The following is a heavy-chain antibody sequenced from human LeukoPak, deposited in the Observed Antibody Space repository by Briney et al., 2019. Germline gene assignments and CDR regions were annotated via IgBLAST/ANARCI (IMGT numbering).Heavy chain of an antibody. Sequence: ASVKVSCKASGYTFTGYYMHWVRQAPGQGLEWMGWINPTSGGTNYAQKFQGRVTMTRDTSISTAYMELSRLRSDDTAVYYCARLGVVGATGAFDIWGQGTMVTVSS. D-gene: IGHD1-26*01. CDR3: ARLGVVGATGAFDI. CDR1: GYTFTGYY. CDR2: INPTSGGT. J-gene: IGHJ3*02. V-gene: IGHV1-2*02.